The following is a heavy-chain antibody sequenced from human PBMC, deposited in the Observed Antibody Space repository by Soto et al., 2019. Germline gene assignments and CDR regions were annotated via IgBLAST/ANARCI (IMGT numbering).Heavy chain of an antibody. CDR3: ARRFSGTGRYFVY. D-gene: IGHD1-1*01. CDR1: GASFSGYY. Sequence: QVQLQQWGAGLLKPSETLSLSCAVYGASFSGYYWNWIRQPPGKGLEWIGEINQSGSTNYSPSLKTRVTISVDTSKKQFSLRVSSVTAADTAVYYCARRFSGTGRYFVYWGQGTLVTVSS. V-gene: IGHV4-34*02. J-gene: IGHJ4*02. CDR2: INQSGST.